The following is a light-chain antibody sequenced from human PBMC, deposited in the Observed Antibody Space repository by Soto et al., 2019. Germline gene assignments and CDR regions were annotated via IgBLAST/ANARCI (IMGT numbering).Light chain of an antibody. CDR2: DVS. J-gene: IGLJ1*01. CDR3: TSYRRGPLYV. Sequence: QSFLAQPASVSGSPGQSITISCSGINTDVATSNFVSWYQHRPGKAPRLILYDVSHRPSGVSDRFSGSKSGDTASLTISGLQLEDEADYYCTSYRRGPLYVFGTGTKVTVL. CDR1: NTDVATSNF. V-gene: IGLV2-14*03.